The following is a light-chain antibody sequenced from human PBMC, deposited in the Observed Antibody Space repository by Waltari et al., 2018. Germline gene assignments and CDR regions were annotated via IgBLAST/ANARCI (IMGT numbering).Light chain of an antibody. CDR2: DVS. CDR1: SSDVGGYNY. J-gene: IGLJ1*01. V-gene: IGLV2-14*03. Sequence: QSALTQPASVSGSPGQSITISCTGTSSDVGGYNYVSWYQQYPGKVPKLVIYDVSTRPSGASDRFSGSKSGNTASLIISGLQAEDEADYYCSSYTASRHYVFGTGTKVTVL. CDR3: SSYTASRHYV.